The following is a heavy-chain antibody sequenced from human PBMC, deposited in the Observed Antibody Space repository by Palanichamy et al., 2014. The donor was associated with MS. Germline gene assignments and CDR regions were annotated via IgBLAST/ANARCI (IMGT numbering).Heavy chain of an antibody. CDR1: GFTFSSYT. J-gene: IGHJ4*02. CDR3: AKSSSTSRTGWTGGDS. V-gene: IGHV3-23*01. D-gene: IGHD6-19*01. CDR2: ISGSGGSA. Sequence: VQLLESGEVLVQPGESLRLSCAASGFTFSSYTMAWVRQAPGKGLEWVSGISGSGGSAYYADTAKGRFTISRDNSKNTLYLLMNSLRAEDTAIYYCAKSSSTSRTGWTGGDSWGQGTLVTVSS.